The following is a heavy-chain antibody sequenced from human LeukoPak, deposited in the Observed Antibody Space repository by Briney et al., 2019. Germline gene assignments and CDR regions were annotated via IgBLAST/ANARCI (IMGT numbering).Heavy chain of an antibody. Sequence: PGGSLRLSCTTSGFTFSNYWMYWVRQAPGKGLMWVSRIKSDGTGITYTDSVEGRFTISRDNAKNTLYLQMNSLRDEDTAVYYCVRGQTIDYWGHGTLVTVSS. CDR2: IKSDGTGI. D-gene: IGHD3-3*01. V-gene: IGHV3-74*01. CDR1: GFTFSNYW. J-gene: IGHJ4*01. CDR3: VRGQTIDY.